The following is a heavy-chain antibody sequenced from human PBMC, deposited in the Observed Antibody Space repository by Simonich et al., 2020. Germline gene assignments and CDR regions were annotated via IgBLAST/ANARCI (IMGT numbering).Heavy chain of an antibody. CDR2: ISSSSSYI. V-gene: IGHV3-21*01. D-gene: IGHD6-13*01. CDR3: ARDAAGDY. CDR1: GFPFSSYS. Sequence: EVQLVESGGGLVKPGGSLRLSCAASGFPFSSYSMNWVRQAPGKGLGRVSSISSSSSYIYNADSVKGRFTISRDNAKNSLYLQMNSLRAEDTAVYYCARDAAGDYWGQGTLVTVSS. J-gene: IGHJ4*02.